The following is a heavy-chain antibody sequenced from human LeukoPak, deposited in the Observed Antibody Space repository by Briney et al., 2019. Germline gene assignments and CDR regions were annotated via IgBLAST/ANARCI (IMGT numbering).Heavy chain of an antibody. CDR3: ASTIFGEYAFDI. J-gene: IGHJ3*02. D-gene: IGHD3-3*01. V-gene: IGHV4-61*02. CDR2: IYTSGST. CDR1: GGSISSGSYY. Sequence: SETLSLTCTVSGGSISSGSYYWSWIRQPAGKGLEWIGRIYTSGSTNYNPSLKSRVTISVDTSKNQFPLKLSSVTAADTAVYYCASTIFGEYAFDIWGQGTMVTVSS.